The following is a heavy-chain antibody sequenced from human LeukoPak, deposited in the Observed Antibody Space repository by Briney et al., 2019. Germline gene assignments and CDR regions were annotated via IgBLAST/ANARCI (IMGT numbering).Heavy chain of an antibody. CDR2: IYYSGNTNYNT. J-gene: IGHJ4*02. Sequence: TSETLSLTCTVSGGSINNYYWSWIRQSPGKGLEWIEYIYYSGNTNYNTNYNPSLISRVTISVDTSKNQFSLNLSSVTAADTAVYYCARGGVAWTFDCWGQGPLVTVSS. D-gene: IGHD1-1*01. CDR1: GGSINNYY. CDR3: ARGGVAWTFDC. V-gene: IGHV4-59*01.